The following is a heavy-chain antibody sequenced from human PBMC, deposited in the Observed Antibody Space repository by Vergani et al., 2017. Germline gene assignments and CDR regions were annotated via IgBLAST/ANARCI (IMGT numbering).Heavy chain of an antibody. CDR3: ARVVQDYFGGYYFDY. Sequence: QLQLQESGPGLVKPSETLSLTCTVSGGSISSSSYYWGWIRQPPGKGLEWIGSIYYSGSTYYNPSLKSRVTISVDTSKNQFSLKLSSVTAADTAVYYCARVVQDYFGGYYFDYWGQGTLVTVSS. J-gene: IGHJ4*02. CDR2: IYYSGST. D-gene: IGHD3-3*01. CDR1: GGSISSSSYY. V-gene: IGHV4-39*07.